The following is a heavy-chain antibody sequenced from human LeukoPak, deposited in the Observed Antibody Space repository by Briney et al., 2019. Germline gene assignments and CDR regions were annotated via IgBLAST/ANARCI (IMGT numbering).Heavy chain of an antibody. Sequence: PSETLSLTCSVSGGSISSYYWNWIRQHPGKGLEWIGYIYYTGRTFYNPSLKSRVTMSADTSKNEFSLRLSSVTAADTAVYYCARGYCTTTSCYFPLKGFDPWGQGTLVTVSS. V-gene: IGHV4-31*03. J-gene: IGHJ5*02. D-gene: IGHD2-2*01. CDR1: GGSISSYY. CDR3: ARGYCTTTSCYFPLKGFDP. CDR2: IYYTGRT.